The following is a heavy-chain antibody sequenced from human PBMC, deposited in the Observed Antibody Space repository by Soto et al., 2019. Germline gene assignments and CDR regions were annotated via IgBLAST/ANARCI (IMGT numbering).Heavy chain of an antibody. J-gene: IGHJ5*01. D-gene: IGHD3-3*01. CDR3: ATRVSISGVVISWFDP. CDR2: IIPILGTV. V-gene: IGHV1-69*01. CDR1: GSTFSSYS. Sequence: QVQLVQSGAEVKEPGSSVKVSCKASGSTFSSYSISWVRQAPGQGLEWMGGIIPILGTVQDAQMFQGILTISADESTSTAYMELSRLISDDTAVYYCATRVSISGVVISWFDPWGRGTLVTVSS.